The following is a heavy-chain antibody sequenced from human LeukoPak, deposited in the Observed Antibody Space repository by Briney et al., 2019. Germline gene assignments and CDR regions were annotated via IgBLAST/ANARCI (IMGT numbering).Heavy chain of an antibody. V-gene: IGHV1-18*01. CDR2: ISAYNGNT. D-gene: IGHD5-18*01. J-gene: IGHJ4*02. Sequence: ASVKVSCKASGYTFTSYGISWVRQAPGQGLEWMGWISAYNGNTNYAQKFQGRVTMTRDTSTSTVYMELSSLRSEDTAVYYCARGVGHRGQEHSYVYYFDYWGQGPLVTVSS. CDR1: GYTFTSYG. CDR3: ARGVGHRGQEHSYVYYFDY.